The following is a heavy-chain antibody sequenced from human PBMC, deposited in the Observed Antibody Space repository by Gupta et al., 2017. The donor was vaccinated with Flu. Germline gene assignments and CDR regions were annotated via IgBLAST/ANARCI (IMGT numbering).Heavy chain of an antibody. CDR3: ARVAPYGDYVDY. Sequence: MYYAESVKGRFTISRDNAKDSLNLQMSSLRAEDTAVYYCARVAPYGDYVDYWGQGTLVTVSS. CDR2: M. V-gene: IGHV3-21*01. D-gene: IGHD4-17*01. J-gene: IGHJ4*02.